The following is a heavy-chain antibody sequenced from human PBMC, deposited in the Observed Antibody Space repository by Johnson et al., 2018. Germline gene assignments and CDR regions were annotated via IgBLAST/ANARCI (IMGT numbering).Heavy chain of an antibody. CDR2: LYSGGRP. CDR1: GFTVSSNY. D-gene: IGHD2-21*02. J-gene: IGHJ1*01. V-gene: IGHV3-53*01. Sequence: EVQLVESGGGLIQPGGSRRLSCAASGFTVSSNYMTWVRQAPGKGLEWVSVLYSGGRPYYADSVKGRFTISRYSSKNTLYLQMNSPRAEDTAVYYSARGADPYCGGDCCFQYWGQGTLVTVSS. CDR3: ARGADPYCGGDCCFQY.